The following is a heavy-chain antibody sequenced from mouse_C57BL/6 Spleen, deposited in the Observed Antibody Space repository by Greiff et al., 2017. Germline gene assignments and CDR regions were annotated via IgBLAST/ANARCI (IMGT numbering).Heavy chain of an antibody. CDR3: TAYYSNYVSN. D-gene: IGHD2-5*01. CDR2: IRLKSDNYAT. V-gene: IGHV6-3*01. J-gene: IGHJ1*03. Sequence: EVKVVESGGGLVQPGGSMKLSCVASGFPFSNYWMNWVRQSPEKGLEWVAQIRLKSDNYATHYAESVKGRFTISRDDSKSSVYMQMNNLRAEDTGIYYCTAYYSNYVSNWGTGTTVTVSS. CDR1: GFPFSNYW.